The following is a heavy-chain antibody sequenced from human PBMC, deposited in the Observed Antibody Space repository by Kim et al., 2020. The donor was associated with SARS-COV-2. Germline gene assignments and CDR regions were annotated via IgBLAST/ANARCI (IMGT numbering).Heavy chain of an antibody. Sequence: GGSLRLSCEASGFTFSSYWMNWVRQGPGKGLVWVSRIKSDGSDTHYADSVKGRITISRDNAKNTLHLQLNSLGVEDTAIYYCARGSFQQGFDPWGQGTLVTVSS. CDR3: ARGSFQQGFDP. J-gene: IGHJ5*02. CDR2: IKSDGSDT. D-gene: IGHD6-13*01. V-gene: IGHV3-74*01. CDR1: GFTFSSYW.